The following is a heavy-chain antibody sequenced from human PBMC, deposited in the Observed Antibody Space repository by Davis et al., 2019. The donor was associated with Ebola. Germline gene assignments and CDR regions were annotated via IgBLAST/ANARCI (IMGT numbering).Heavy chain of an antibody. J-gene: IGHJ4*02. D-gene: IGHD4-17*01. CDR3: AYGDYGDVAAARAFDY. V-gene: IGHV3-53*01. CDR1: GFTVSSNY. Sequence: PGGSLRLSCAASGFTVSSNYMSWVRQAPGKGLEWVSVISSGGSTYYADSVKGRFTISRDNAKNSLYLQMNSLRAEDTAVYYCAYGDYGDVAAARAFDYWGQGTLVTVSS. CDR2: ISSGGST.